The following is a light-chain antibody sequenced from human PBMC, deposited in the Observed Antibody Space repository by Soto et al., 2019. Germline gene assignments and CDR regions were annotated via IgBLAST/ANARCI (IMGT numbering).Light chain of an antibody. J-gene: IGKJ1*01. Sequence: IHMTQPPSSLSASVGDRVTITCRTSQSSSRYLNWYQQKAGTAPNLLIYAASSVQSGVPSRFSGSGSGTDFTLTMSSLQPEDLATYYCQQSYSIWGWTFGQGTKVEIK. CDR2: AAS. CDR1: QSSSRY. V-gene: IGKV1-39*01. CDR3: QQSYSIWGWT.